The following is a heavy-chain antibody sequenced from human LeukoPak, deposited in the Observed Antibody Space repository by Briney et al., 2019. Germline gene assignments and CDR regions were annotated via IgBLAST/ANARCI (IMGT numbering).Heavy chain of an antibody. CDR1: GYTLTELS. V-gene: IGHV1-24*01. CDR2: FDPEDGET. J-gene: IGHJ4*02. D-gene: IGHD5-18*01. Sequence: ASVKVSCKVSGYTLTELSMHWVRQAPGKGLEWMGGFDPEDGETIYAQKFQGRVTMTEDTSTDTAYMELSSLRSEDTAVYYCARDGGYSYGSAWNFDYWGQGTLVTVSS. CDR3: ARDGGYSYGSAWNFDY.